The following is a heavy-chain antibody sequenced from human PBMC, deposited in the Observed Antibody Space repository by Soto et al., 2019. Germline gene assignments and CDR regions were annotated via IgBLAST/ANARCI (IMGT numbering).Heavy chain of an antibody. V-gene: IGHV3-13*04. D-gene: IGHD3-3*02. J-gene: IGHJ4*02. CDR2: IGTAGDT. CDR1: GFTFSSYD. CDR3: VRAIGPNIFGK. Sequence: GGSLRLSCSASGFTFSSYDMHWVRQGPGKGLEWVSAIGTAGDTNYACSVKGRFTISRENAKTSLYLQMNSLRAADTAIYFCVRAIGPNIFGKWGQGPLVTVS.